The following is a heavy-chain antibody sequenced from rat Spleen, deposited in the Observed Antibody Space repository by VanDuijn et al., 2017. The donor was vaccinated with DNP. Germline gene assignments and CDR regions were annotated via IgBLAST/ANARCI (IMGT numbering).Heavy chain of an antibody. V-gene: IGHV5-29*01. CDR1: GFIFSNYG. CDR3: IRWNSGHFDY. CDR2: ISYDGGSP. D-gene: IGHD4-3*01. J-gene: IGHJ2*01. Sequence: EVQLVESGGGLVQPGRSLKLSCAASGFIFSNYGMAWVRQAPTKGLEWVATISYDGGSPYYRDSVKGRFTISRDNAKSILYLQMNSLRSEDMATYYCIRWNSGHFDYWGQGVMVTVSS.